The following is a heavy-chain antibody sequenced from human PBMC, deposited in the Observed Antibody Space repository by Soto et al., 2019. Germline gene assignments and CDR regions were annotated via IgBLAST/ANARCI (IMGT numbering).Heavy chain of an antibody. CDR1: GGAIRSYY. CDR3: ARACSSNSRYDVFAY. CDR2: IHTSGNT. D-gene: IGHD2-2*01. J-gene: IGHJ4*02. V-gene: IGHV4-4*07. Sequence: SATVSLTCFVTGGAIRSYYWSSIRQPAGKGLEWIGRIHTSGNTSYNPALKCRVTMAVDTAKNQFSLTLSSVTAADTAVYYCARACSSNSRYDVFAYWGQGTLVTVS.